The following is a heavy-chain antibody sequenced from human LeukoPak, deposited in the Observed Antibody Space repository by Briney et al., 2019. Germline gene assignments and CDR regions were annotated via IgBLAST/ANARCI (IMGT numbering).Heavy chain of an antibody. CDR2: IRSKANSYAT. Sequence: GGSLRLSCAASGFTFSGSAMHWVRQASGKGLEWVGRIRSKANSYATAYAASVKGRFTISRDDSKNTAYLQVNSLKTEDTAVYYCTRHPPGGSGSYSDYWGQGTLVTVSS. J-gene: IGHJ4*02. D-gene: IGHD1-26*01. CDR1: GFTFSGSA. CDR3: TRHPPGGSGSYSDY. V-gene: IGHV3-73*01.